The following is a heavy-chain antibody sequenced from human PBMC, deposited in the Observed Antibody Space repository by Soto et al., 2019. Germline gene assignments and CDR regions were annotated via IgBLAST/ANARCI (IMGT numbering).Heavy chain of an antibody. CDR3: AREGPAPYYYYGMDV. J-gene: IGHJ6*02. V-gene: IGHV1-18*01. CDR2: ISAYNGNT. Sequence: QVQLVQSGGEVKKPGASVKVSCKTSGYSFTTYGISWVRQAPGQGREWMGWISAYNGNTNYGQKLQGRVTMTTDTSTSTAYMELRSLRSDDTAVYYCAREGPAPYYYYGMDVWGQGSTVTVSS. CDR1: GYSFTTYG.